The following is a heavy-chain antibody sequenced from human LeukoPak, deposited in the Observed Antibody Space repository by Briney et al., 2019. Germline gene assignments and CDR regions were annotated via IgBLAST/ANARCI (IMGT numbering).Heavy chain of an antibody. CDR3: ARDKSTSCYYFDY. Sequence: GGSLRLSCAASGFTFSSYAMHWVRQTPGKGLEWVAVIWYDGSYKYYADSVKGRFTISRDNSNGTLYLQMNSLRAEDTAVYYCARDKSTSCYYFDYWGQGTLVTVSS. CDR2: IWYDGSYK. J-gene: IGHJ4*02. D-gene: IGHD2-2*01. CDR1: GFTFSSYA. V-gene: IGHV3-33*08.